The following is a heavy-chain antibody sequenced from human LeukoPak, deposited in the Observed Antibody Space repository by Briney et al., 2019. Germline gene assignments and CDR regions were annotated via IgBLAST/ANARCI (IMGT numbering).Heavy chain of an antibody. Sequence: PSETLSLTCTVSGGSISSSSYYWGWIRQPPGKGLEWIGSIYYSGSTYYNPSLKSRVTISVDTSKNQFSLKLSSVTAADTAVYYCARGASSSWYGYYYYYMDVWGKGTTVTVSS. D-gene: IGHD6-13*01. V-gene: IGHV4-39*07. CDR2: IYYSGST. CDR1: GGSISSSSYY. J-gene: IGHJ6*03. CDR3: ARGASSSWYGYYYYYMDV.